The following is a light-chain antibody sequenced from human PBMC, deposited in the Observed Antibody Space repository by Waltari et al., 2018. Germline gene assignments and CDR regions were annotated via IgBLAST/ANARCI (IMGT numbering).Light chain of an antibody. Sequence: SYVLTQPPSVSVAPGQSARITSGGSDIVDHRRAWYQPKTAQAPLLVVYDDTDRPSGIPGRISGSNSGYTATLSITRVEAGDEADYYCQVWDSDGDYVVFGGGTKLIVL. V-gene: IGLV3-21*02. CDR3: QVWDSDGDYVV. CDR2: DDT. J-gene: IGLJ2*01. CDR1: DIVDHR.